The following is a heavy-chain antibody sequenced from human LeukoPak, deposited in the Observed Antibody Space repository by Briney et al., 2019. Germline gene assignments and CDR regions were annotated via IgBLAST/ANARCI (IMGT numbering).Heavy chain of an antibody. CDR1: GGSISSGDYY. CDR3: ARVAFAVVRYYFDY. J-gene: IGHJ4*02. Sequence: PSETLSLTCTVSGGSISSGDYYWSWIRQPPGKGLEWIGYIYYSGRTYYNPSLKSRVTISVDTSKNQFSLKLSSVTAADTAVYYCARVAFAVVRYYFDYWGQGTLVTVSS. D-gene: IGHD3-10*01. CDR2: IYYSGRT. V-gene: IGHV4-30-4*01.